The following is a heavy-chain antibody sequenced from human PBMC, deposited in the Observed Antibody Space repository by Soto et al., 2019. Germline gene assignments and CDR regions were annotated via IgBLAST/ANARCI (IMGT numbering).Heavy chain of an antibody. CDR3: VRDMQLLRLDS. CDR2: INTDGSVA. Sequence: EVQLVESGGGLVQPRESLRLSCAASGLTFRSYWMHWVRQAPGKGLVWVSRINTDGSVAMYVDSVKGRFTISRDNANNILYLHMNSMRAEDTAVYYCVRDMQLLRLDSWGQGTLVPVSS. J-gene: IGHJ4*02. D-gene: IGHD2-2*01. CDR1: GLTFRSYW. V-gene: IGHV3-74*03.